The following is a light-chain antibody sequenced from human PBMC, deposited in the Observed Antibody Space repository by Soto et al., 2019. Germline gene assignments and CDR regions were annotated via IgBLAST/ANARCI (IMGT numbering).Light chain of an antibody. CDR2: RNN. J-gene: IGLJ3*02. V-gene: IGLV1-47*01. CDR3: AAWDDSLSGVV. Sequence: QSVLTQPPSASGTPGQTVTISCSGRFSNIGSNFIYWYQQLPGTAPKLLIYRNNERPSGVPDRFSASKSGTSASLAISGLRSDDEADYHCAAWDDSLSGVVFGGGTKLNVL. CDR1: FSNIGSNF.